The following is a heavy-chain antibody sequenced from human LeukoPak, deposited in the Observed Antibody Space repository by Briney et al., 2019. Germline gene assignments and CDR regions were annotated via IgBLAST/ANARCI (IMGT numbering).Heavy chain of an antibody. CDR3: AKDPLYYDSSGYYDY. CDR2: ISWNSGSI. J-gene: IGHJ4*02. D-gene: IGHD3-22*01. CDR1: GFTFSSYA. Sequence: GGSLRLSCAASGFTFSSYAMSWVRQAPGKGLEWVSGISWNSGSIGYADSVKGRFTISRDNAKNSLYLQMNSLRAEDTALYYCAKDPLYYDSSGYYDYWGQGTLVTVSS. V-gene: IGHV3-9*01.